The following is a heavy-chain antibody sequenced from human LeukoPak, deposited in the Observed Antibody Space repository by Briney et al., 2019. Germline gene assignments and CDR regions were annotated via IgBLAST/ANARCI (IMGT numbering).Heavy chain of an antibody. D-gene: IGHD3-22*01. CDR2: ISSSSSTV. J-gene: IGHJ4*02. CDR3: ARDRGPYYYDSSGSYYFDS. Sequence: GGSLRLSCAASGFTFNSYSMNWVCQAPGKGLEWISYISSSSSTVYYADSVRGRFTISRDNAKNSLYLQMNTLRAEDTAVYYCARDRGPYYYDSSGSYYFDSWGQGTLVTVSS. CDR1: GFTFNSYS. V-gene: IGHV3-48*04.